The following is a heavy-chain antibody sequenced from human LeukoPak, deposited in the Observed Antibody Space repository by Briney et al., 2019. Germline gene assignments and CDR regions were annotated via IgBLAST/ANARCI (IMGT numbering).Heavy chain of an antibody. V-gene: IGHV4-39*07. Sequence: SETLSLTCTVSGGSISSSSYYWGWIRQPPGKGLEWIGSIYYSGSTYYNPSLKSRVTISVDTSKNQFSLKLSSVTAADTAVYYCARDLYNWNDVGWFDPWGQGTLVTVSS. D-gene: IGHD1-20*01. CDR2: IYYSGST. J-gene: IGHJ5*02. CDR1: GGSISSSSYY. CDR3: ARDLYNWNDVGWFDP.